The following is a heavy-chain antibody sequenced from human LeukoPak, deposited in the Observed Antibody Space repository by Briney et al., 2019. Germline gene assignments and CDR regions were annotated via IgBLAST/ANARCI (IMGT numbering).Heavy chain of an antibody. D-gene: IGHD5-18*01. J-gene: IGHJ4*02. CDR1: GYTFTDYY. CDR3: ARDIKGYSYGLDY. V-gene: IGHV1-2*02. Sequence: ASVKVSCKASGYTFTDYYIHWVRQAPGQGLEWMGWINPNSGGTNYAQKFQGRVTMTRDTSISTAYMELSRLRSDDTAVYYCARDIKGYSYGLDYWGQGTLVTVSS. CDR2: INPNSGGT.